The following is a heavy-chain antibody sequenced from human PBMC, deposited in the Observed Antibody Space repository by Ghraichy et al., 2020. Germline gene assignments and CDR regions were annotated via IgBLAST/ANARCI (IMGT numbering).Heavy chain of an antibody. V-gene: IGHV6-1*01. CDR2: TYYRSKWFR. J-gene: IGHJ4*02. CDR3: ARSGGIMDT. Sequence: SQTLSLTCVISGDSVSSKDAAWNWIRQSPSRGLEWLGRTYYRSKWFREYAVSAQRRITINPDTSKNQVSLQLTSVTPDDTAMYYCARSGGIMDTWGQGTLVTVSS. D-gene: IGHD6-13*01. CDR1: GDSVSSKDAA.